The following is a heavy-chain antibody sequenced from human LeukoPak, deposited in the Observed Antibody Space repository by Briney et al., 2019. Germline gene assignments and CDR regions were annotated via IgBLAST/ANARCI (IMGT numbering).Heavy chain of an antibody. CDR1: GGSISSSSYY. CDR3: ALDLFGELSY. Sequence: SETLSLTCTVPGGSISSSSYYWGWIRQPPGKGLEWIGSIYYSGSTYYNPSLKSRVTISVDTSKNQLSLKLSSVTAADTAVYYCALDLFGELSYWGQGTLVTVSS. J-gene: IGHJ4*02. CDR2: IYYSGST. D-gene: IGHD3-10*02. V-gene: IGHV4-39*01.